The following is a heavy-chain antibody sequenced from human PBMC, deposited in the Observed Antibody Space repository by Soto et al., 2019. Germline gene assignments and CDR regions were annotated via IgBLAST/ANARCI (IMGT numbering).Heavy chain of an antibody. CDR3: AREAIIAGAPTGVDV. J-gene: IGHJ6*02. V-gene: IGHV1-46*01. CDR2: IHPGYPAGRRT. D-gene: IGHD1-26*01. CDR1: RYTLTTFF. Sequence: QVPLVQSGAEVKKPGASVKVSCKASRYTLTTFFMHWVRQAPRQGLEWMGVIHPGYPAGRRTPHARRFQGTVTVPHETPTSTVDIKLTRLRPDDTAVYNFAREAIIAGAPTGVDVWGQGTTVTVSS.